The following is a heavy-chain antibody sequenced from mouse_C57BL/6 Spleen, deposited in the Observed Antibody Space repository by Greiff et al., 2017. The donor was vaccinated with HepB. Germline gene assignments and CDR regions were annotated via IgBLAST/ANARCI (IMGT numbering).Heavy chain of an antibody. D-gene: IGHD6-1*01. V-gene: IGHV3-6*01. CDR2: ISYDGSN. Sequence: EVQLVESGPGLVKPSQSLSLTCSVTGYSITSGYYWNWIRQFPGNKLEWMGYISYDGSNNYNPSLKNRISITRDTSKNQFFLKLNSVTTEDTATYYCARGGHPWFDYWGQGTTLTVSS. J-gene: IGHJ2*01. CDR3: ARGGHPWFDY. CDR1: GYSITSGYY.